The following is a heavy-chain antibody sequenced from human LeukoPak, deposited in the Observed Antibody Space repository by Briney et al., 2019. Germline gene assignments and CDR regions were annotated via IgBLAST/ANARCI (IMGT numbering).Heavy chain of an antibody. CDR3: ATGVRRGSYYYFDY. J-gene: IGHJ4*02. CDR2: FDPEDGET. Sequence: ASVKVSCKVPGYTFTELSMHWVRQAPGKGLEWMGGFDPEDGETIYAQKFQGRVTMTEDTSTDTAYMELSSLRSEDTAVYYCATGVRRGSYYYFDYWGQGTLVTVSS. D-gene: IGHD1-26*01. V-gene: IGHV1-24*01. CDR1: GYTFTELS.